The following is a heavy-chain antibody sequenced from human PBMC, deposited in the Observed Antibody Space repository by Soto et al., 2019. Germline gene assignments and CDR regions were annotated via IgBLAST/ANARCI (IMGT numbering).Heavy chain of an antibody. CDR1: GGTFSSYT. CDR3: NSAYGSGSYYNGEDV. D-gene: IGHD3-10*01. V-gene: IGHV1-69*02. CDR2: IIPILGIA. Sequence: QVQLVQSGAEVKKPGSSVKVSCKASGGTFSSYTISWVRQAPGQGLEWMGRIIPILGIANYAQKFQGRVTITADKSTSTAYMELSSLRSEDTAVYYCNSAYGSGSYYNGEDVWDQGTTVTVSS. J-gene: IGHJ6*02.